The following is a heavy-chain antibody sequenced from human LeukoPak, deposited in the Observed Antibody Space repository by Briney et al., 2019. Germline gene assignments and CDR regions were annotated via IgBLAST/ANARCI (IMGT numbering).Heavy chain of an antibody. V-gene: IGHV3-23*01. D-gene: IGHD3-10*01. Sequence: GGSLRLSCAASGFTFSNYGMSWVRQAPGKGLEWVSAISGSGGSTDYADSVKGRFTISRDNSKNTLYLQMNSLRAEDTAVYYCAKDTTMVREVLGIIDYWGQGTLVTVSS. J-gene: IGHJ4*02. CDR1: GFTFSNYG. CDR2: ISGSGGST. CDR3: AKDTTMVREVLGIIDY.